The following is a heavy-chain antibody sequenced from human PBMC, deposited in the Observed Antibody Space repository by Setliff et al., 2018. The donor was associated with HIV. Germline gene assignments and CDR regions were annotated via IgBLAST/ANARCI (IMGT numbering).Heavy chain of an antibody. J-gene: IGHJ4*02. Sequence: PGGSLRLSCAASGFTFSNAWMSWVRQAPGKGLEWVGRIKSKTDGGTTDYAAPVKGRFTISRDDSKNTLYLQMNSLKTEDTAVYYCTAALQQQVVRWFDYWGQGTLVTVSS. CDR3: TAALQQQVVRWFDY. CDR2: IKSKTDGGTT. V-gene: IGHV3-15*01. CDR1: GFTFSNAW. D-gene: IGHD6-13*01.